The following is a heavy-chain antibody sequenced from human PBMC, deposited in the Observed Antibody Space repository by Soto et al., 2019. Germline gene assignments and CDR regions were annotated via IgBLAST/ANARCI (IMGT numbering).Heavy chain of an antibody. CDR1: GFIVSNNY. CDR2: LYSGGGT. CDR3: SRGGANDAFDV. V-gene: IGHV3-53*02. J-gene: IGHJ3*01. D-gene: IGHD1-26*01. Sequence: EVQLVETGGGLLQPGGSLRLSCAASGFIVSNNYMSWVRQAPGTGLEWVSVLYSGGGTYYADSVEGRFTISRDSSKNTMYLQMTSLSDEDTAVYFCSRGGANDAFDVWGQGTMVTVSS.